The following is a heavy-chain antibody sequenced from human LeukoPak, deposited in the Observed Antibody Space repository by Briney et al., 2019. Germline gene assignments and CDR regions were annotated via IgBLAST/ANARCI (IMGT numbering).Heavy chain of an antibody. Sequence: SETLSLTCTVSGGPISSGSYYWSWIRQPAGKGLEWIGRIYTSGSTNYNPSLKTRATISVDTSKNQSSLKLSSVTAADTAVYYCAREHYDFWSGHFDYWGQGTLVTVSS. J-gene: IGHJ4*02. CDR2: IYTSGST. CDR1: GGPISSGSYY. V-gene: IGHV4-61*02. CDR3: AREHYDFWSGHFDY. D-gene: IGHD3-3*01.